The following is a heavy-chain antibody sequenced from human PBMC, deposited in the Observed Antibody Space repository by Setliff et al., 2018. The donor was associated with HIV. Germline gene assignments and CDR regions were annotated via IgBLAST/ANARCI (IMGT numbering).Heavy chain of an antibody. D-gene: IGHD6-19*01. CDR3: ARRDEEWLAPDAFDI. CDR2: IIPIFGTV. V-gene: IGHV1-18*01. J-gene: IGHJ3*02. Sequence: ASVKVSCKPSGYTFTTYGLSWVRQAPGQGLEWMGGIIPIFGTVNYAQKFQGRVIMTTDTSTSTAYMELRSLRSDDTAVYYCARRDEEWLAPDAFDIWGQGTMVTVSS. CDR1: GYTFTTYG.